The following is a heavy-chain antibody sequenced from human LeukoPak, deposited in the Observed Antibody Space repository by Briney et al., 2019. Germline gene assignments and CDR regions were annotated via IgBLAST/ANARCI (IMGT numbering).Heavy chain of an antibody. D-gene: IGHD6-13*01. J-gene: IGHJ4*02. Sequence: PGGSLRLSCGASGFTFSSFWMTWVRQAPGKGLEWVANIERDGSKKTYVDSVKGRFTISRDNAKNSLYLQMSSLSAEDTAVYYCATAPAAADSWWGQGTLVAVSS. CDR1: GFTFSSFW. CDR3: ATAPAAADSW. CDR2: IERDGSKK. V-gene: IGHV3-7*01.